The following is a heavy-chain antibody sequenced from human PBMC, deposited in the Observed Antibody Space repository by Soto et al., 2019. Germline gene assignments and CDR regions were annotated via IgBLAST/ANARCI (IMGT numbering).Heavy chain of an antibody. J-gene: IGHJ4*02. D-gene: IGHD2-21*02. CDR3: ARDDKLVTAPGLVY. Sequence: ASVKVSCKASGGTFSSYAISWVRQAPGQGLEWMGGIIPIFGTANYAQKFQGRVTITADESTSTAYMELSSLRSEDTAVYYCARDDKLVTAPGLVYWGQGTLVTVSS. V-gene: IGHV1-69*13. CDR1: GGTFSSYA. CDR2: IIPIFGTA.